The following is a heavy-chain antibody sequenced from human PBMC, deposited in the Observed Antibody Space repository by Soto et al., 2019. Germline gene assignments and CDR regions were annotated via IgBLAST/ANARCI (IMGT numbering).Heavy chain of an antibody. V-gene: IGHV1-18*01. CDR3: ARGRYGDY. CDR1: GYTFTSYG. J-gene: IGHJ4*02. CDR2: ISAPNGNT. D-gene: IGHD1-1*01. Sequence: QVHLVQSGAEVKKPGASVKVSCKASGYTFTSYGITWVRQAPGQGLEWMGWISAPNGNTDYAQKLQGRVIVTRDTSTSTAYMELRSLISADTAVYYCARGRYGDYWGQGALVTVSS.